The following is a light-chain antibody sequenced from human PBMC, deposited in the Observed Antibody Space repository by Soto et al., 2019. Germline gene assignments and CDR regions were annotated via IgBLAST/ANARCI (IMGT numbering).Light chain of an antibody. CDR2: KAS. J-gene: IGKJ4*01. CDR3: QQYNSYPLT. V-gene: IGKV1-5*03. CDR1: QSISSW. Sequence: DIQMTQSPSTLFASVGDRVTITCRASQSISSWLAWYQQKPGKAPNLLIYKASSLESGVPSRFIGSGSGTEFTLTISSLQPDDFATYYCQQYNSYPLTFGGGTKVEIK.